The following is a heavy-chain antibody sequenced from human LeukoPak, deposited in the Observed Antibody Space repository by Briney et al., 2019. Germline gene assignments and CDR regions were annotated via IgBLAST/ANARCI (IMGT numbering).Heavy chain of an antibody. Sequence: GGSLRLSCAASGFTFSSYWMHWVRQAPGKGLVWVSRINSDGSSTSYADSVKGRFTISRDNAKNTLYLQMNSLRAEDTAVYYCLCLSALDCSIGSCYSAPMAFDIWGQGTMVTVSS. CDR2: INSDGSST. CDR3: LCLSALDCSIGSCYSAPMAFDI. CDR1: GFTFSSYW. J-gene: IGHJ3*02. D-gene: IGHD2-15*01. V-gene: IGHV3-74*01.